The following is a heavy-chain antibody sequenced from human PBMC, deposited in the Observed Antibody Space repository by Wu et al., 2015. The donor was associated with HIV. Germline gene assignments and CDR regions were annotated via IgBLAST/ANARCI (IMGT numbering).Heavy chain of an antibody. CDR3: ARGLGHGDYYFGMDV. J-gene: IGHJ6*02. V-gene: IGHV1-46*01. CDR1: QYTFTSYY. CDR2: INPSGSST. Sequence: QVLLVQSGAEVKKPGASMKVSCKTSQYTFTSYYMHWVRQAPGQGLEWMGIINPSGSSTTYAQKFQGRVTMTRDTSTSTVYMELSSLRSEDTAVYYCARGLGHGDYYFGMDVWGQGTTVTVSS. D-gene: IGHD4-17*01.